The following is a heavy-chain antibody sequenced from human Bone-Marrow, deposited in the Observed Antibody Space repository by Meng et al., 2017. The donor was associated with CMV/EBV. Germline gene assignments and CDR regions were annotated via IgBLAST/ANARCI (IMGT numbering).Heavy chain of an antibody. D-gene: IGHD3-16*01. CDR2: IYYSGST. J-gene: IGHJ4*02. CDR3: ARAGGDVFDY. CDR1: GGSISSSSYY. Sequence: LRLSCTVSGGSISSSSYYWGWIRQPPGKGLEWIGSIYYSGSTYYNPSLKSRVTISVDTSKNQFSLKLSSVTAADTAVYYCARAGGDVFDYWGQGTLVTVSS. V-gene: IGHV4-39*01.